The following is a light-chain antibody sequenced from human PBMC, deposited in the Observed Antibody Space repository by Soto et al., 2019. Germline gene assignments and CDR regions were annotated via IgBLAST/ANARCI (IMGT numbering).Light chain of an antibody. CDR1: QSVSSN. CDR2: GAS. CDR3: QQYNNWLYT. Sequence: EIVMTQSPATLSVSPGERATLSCRASQSVSSNLAWYQQKPGQAPRLLIYGASTRATRIPARFSCSGSGTDFTLTISSLQSEDFAVYYCQQYNNWLYTFGQGTKLEIK. V-gene: IGKV3-15*01. J-gene: IGKJ2*01.